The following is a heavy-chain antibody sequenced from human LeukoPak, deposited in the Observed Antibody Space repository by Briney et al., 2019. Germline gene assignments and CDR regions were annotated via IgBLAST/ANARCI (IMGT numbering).Heavy chain of an antibody. CDR2: IYTSGST. J-gene: IGHJ3*01. Sequence: SETLSLTCTASGGSISGYYWSWVRQPAGKGLEWIGRIYTSGSTNYNPSLKGRVTMSVDTSKNQFSLQLSSVTAADTAVYYCARTSPRQGGFDLWGQGTMVSVSS. V-gene: IGHV4-4*07. CDR3: ARTSPRQGGFDL. CDR1: GGSISGYY. D-gene: IGHD2-15*01.